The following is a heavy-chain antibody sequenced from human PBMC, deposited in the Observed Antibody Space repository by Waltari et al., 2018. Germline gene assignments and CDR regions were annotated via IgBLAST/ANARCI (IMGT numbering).Heavy chain of an antibody. D-gene: IGHD3-9*01. Sequence: QVQLQQWGAGLLKPSETLSLTCAVYGGSFSGYSWSWIRQPPGKGLEWIGEINHSGSTNYNPSLKSRVTISVDTSKNQFSLKLSSVTAADTAVYYCARALRYHDAFDIWGQGTMVTVSS. CDR2: INHSGST. J-gene: IGHJ3*02. CDR1: GGSFSGYS. V-gene: IGHV4-34*01. CDR3: ARALRYHDAFDI.